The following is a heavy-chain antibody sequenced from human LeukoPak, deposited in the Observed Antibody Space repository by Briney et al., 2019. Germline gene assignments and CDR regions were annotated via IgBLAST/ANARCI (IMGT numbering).Heavy chain of an antibody. CDR3: AKARQTSSWSNIIDY. V-gene: IGHV3-23*01. D-gene: IGHD6-13*01. J-gene: IGHJ4*02. Sequence: GGSLRLSCAASGFTFSNYAMSWVRQAPGKGLEWVSAISGSGGSTYYADSVKGRFTISRDNSKNTLYLQMNSLRAEDTAVYYCAKARQTSSWSNIIDYWGQGTLVTVSS. CDR1: GFTFSNYA. CDR2: ISGSGGST.